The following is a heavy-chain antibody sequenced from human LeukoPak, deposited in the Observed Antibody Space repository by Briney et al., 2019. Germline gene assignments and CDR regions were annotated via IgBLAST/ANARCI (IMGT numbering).Heavy chain of an antibody. CDR2: IYTSGST. CDR1: GGSISSYY. J-gene: IGHJ3*02. D-gene: IGHD6-19*01. V-gene: IGHV4-4*07. Sequence: PETLSLTCTVSGGSISSYYWSWIRQPAGRGLEWIGRIYTSGSTNYNPSLKSRVTISVDTSKSQFSLKLSSVTAADTAVYYCARDRGSGWYGRAFDIWGQGTMVTVSS. CDR3: ARDRGSGWYGRAFDI.